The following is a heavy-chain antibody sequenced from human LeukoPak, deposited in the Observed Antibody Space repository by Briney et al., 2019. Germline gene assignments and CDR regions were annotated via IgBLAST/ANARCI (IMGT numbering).Heavy chain of an antibody. Sequence: SEALSLTCLVSGGSPTSYYWSWIRQPAGKGLEWIGRVYNNGDTSYNPSLKSRVTMSADPSKNQFSLKLSSVTAADTAVYYCARESGNYDFWSGYSYYYGMDVWGQGTTVTVSS. CDR2: VYNNGDT. CDR3: ARESGNYDFWSGYSYYYGMDV. CDR1: GGSPTSYY. J-gene: IGHJ6*02. D-gene: IGHD3-3*01. V-gene: IGHV4-4*07.